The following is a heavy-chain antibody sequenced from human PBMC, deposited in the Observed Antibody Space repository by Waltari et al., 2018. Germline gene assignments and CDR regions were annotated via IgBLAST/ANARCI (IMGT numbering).Heavy chain of an antibody. CDR2: ISTGGST. CDR3: AREPYGGYYYYGMDV. V-gene: IGHV3-53*01. J-gene: IGHJ6*02. CDR1: GFTVSSNY. Sequence: EVQLVESGGGLIQPGGSLRLSCAASGFTVSSNYMSWVSQAPGKGLEWVSVISTGGSTYYADAVKGRFTISRENSKNTLYLPMNSLRAEDTAVYYCAREPYGGYYYYGMDVWGQGTTVTVSS. D-gene: IGHD2-15*01.